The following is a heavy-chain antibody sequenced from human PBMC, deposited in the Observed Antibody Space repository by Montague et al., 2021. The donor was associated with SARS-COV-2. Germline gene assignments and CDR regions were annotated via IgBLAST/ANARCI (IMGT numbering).Heavy chain of an antibody. Sequence: SETLSLTCTVSGGSISSSSYYWGWIRQPPGKGLEWIGSIYHSGSTNYNPSLKSRVTISVDKSKNQFSLKLSSVTAADTAVYYCARRHFGYYCYGMDVWGQGTTVTVSS. CDR1: GGSISSSSYY. V-gene: IGHV4-39*07. CDR2: IYHSGST. CDR3: ARRHFGYYCYGMDV. D-gene: IGHD3-10*01. J-gene: IGHJ6*02.